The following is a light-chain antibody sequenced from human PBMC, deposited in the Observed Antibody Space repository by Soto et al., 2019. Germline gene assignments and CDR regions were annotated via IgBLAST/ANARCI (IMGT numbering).Light chain of an antibody. J-gene: IGLJ2*01. CDR3: SSFTSTSTVV. V-gene: IGLV2-14*01. Sequence: QSVLTQPASVSGSPGQSITISCTGSSSDIGSYNSVSWYQQHPGKAPKLMISEVNHRPSGISNRFSGSKSANTASLTISGLQSEDEAVYYCSSFTSTSTVVFGVGTQLTVL. CDR2: EVN. CDR1: SSDIGSYNS.